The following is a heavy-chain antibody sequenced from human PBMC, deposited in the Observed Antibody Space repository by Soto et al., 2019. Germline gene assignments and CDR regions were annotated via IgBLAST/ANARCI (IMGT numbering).Heavy chain of an antibody. Sequence: SETLSLTCTVSGGSISSSSYYWGWIRQPPGKGLEWIGSIYYSGSTYYNPSLKSRVTISVDTSKNQFSLKLSSVTAADTAVYYCLRNKYNSSGPSAYCGQGTLVTVSS. D-gene: IGHD3-22*01. CDR1: GGSISSSSYY. J-gene: IGHJ4*02. V-gene: IGHV4-39*01. CDR3: LRNKYNSSGPSAY. CDR2: IYYSGST.